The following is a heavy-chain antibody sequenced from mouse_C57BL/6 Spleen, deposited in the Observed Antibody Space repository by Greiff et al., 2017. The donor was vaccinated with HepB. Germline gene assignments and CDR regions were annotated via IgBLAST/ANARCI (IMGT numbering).Heavy chain of an antibody. CDR1: GYTFTSYW. D-gene: IGHD3-2*02. CDR3: ARRGSSGYSFAY. V-gene: IGHV1-64*01. J-gene: IGHJ3*01. Sequence: VQLQQPGAELVKPGASVKLSCKASGYTFTSYWMHWVKQRPGQGLEWIGMIHPNSGSTNYNEKFKSKATLTVDKSSSTAYMQLSSLTSEDSAVYYCARRGSSGYSFAYWGQGTLVTVSA. CDR2: IHPNSGST.